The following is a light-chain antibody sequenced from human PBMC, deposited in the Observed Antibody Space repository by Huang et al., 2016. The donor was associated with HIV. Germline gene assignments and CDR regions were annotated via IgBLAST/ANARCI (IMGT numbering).Light chain of an antibody. Sequence: DIVMIQSPLSLSVTPGEAASISCRSSQSLLHGNGYNYLEWYLQKPGQSPQLLIYSGSDRAPRVHARFSASGSGTDFSLTISSVEAEDIGIYYCMQSLQTPGTFGQGTRLDIK. CDR1: QSLLHGNGYNY. CDR2: SGS. CDR3: MQSLQTPGT. V-gene: IGKV2-28*01. J-gene: IGKJ5*01.